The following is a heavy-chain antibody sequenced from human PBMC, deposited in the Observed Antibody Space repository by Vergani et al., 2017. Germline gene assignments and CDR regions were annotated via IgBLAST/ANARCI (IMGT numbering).Heavy chain of an antibody. CDR2: IYHGDSDT. V-gene: IGHV5-51*01. D-gene: IGHD2-2*01. CDR3: ARSLGYCSSTSCSDNWFDP. CDR1: GYSFTSYW. Sequence: EVQLVQSGAEVKKPGVSLKIFCKGSGYSFTSYWIVWVRQMPGKGLEWMGIIYHGDSDTRYSPSSQGHVTISADKSISTAYLQWSSLKASDTAMYYCARSLGYCSSTSCSDNWFDPWGQGTLVTVSS. J-gene: IGHJ5*02.